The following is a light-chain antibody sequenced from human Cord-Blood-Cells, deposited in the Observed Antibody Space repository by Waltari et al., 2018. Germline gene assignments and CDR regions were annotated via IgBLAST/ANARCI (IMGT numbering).Light chain of an antibody. CDR3: CSYAGSSTWV. Sequence: QSALTQPASVSGSPGQSITISCTGTSSAVGSYNLVSWYQQHPGKAPKLMIYEGSKRPAGVSKRVSGSKSGNTASLTISGLQAEDEADYYCCSYAGSSTWVFGGGTKLTVL. J-gene: IGLJ3*02. CDR2: EGS. V-gene: IGLV2-23*01. CDR1: SSAVGSYNL.